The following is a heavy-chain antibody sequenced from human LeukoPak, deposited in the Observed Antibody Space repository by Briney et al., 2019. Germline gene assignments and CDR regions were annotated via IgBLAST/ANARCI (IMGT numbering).Heavy chain of an antibody. V-gene: IGHV4-59*08. J-gene: IGHJ6*03. D-gene: IGHD4-11*01. CDR1: GASIRGHY. Sequence: TSETLSLTCTVSGASIRGHYWSWFRQTPGQAPEWIAWIRISGASNSNPSLKRRVTISGDTSKNQISLKLTSVTAADTAVYYCARHQDYRGTTFYDYMDVWGKGTTVTVSS. CDR2: IRISGAS. CDR3: ARHQDYRGTTFYDYMDV.